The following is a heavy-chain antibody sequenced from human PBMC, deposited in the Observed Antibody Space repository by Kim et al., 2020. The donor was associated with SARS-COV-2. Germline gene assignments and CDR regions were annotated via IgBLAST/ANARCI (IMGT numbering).Heavy chain of an antibody. V-gene: IGHV1-2*06. CDR1: GYTFTGYY. CDR3: ARDLRGVINPPYNY. CDR2: INPNSGGT. J-gene: IGHJ4*02. Sequence: ASVKVSCKASGYTFTGYYMHWVRQAPGQGLEWMGRINPNSGGTNYAQKFQGRVTMTRDTSISTAYMELSRLRSDDTAVYYCARDLRGVINPPYNYWGQGTLVTVSS. D-gene: IGHD3-10*01.